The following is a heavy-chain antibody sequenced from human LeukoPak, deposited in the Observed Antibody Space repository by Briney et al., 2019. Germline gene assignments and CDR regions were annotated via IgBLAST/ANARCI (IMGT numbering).Heavy chain of an antibody. Sequence: GGSLRLSCAASGFTFSSYGMHWVRQAPGKGLEWVAFIRYDGSNNYYADSVKGRFTISRDNSKNTLYLQMNSLRAEDTAVYYCAKGPSYCSSTSCYYFDYWGQGTLVTVSS. J-gene: IGHJ4*02. D-gene: IGHD2-2*01. V-gene: IGHV3-30*02. CDR2: IRYDGSNN. CDR1: GFTFSSYG. CDR3: AKGPSYCSSTSCYYFDY.